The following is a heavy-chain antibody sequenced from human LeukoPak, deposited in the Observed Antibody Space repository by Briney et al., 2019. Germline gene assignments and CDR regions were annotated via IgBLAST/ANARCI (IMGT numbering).Heavy chain of an antibody. Sequence: GESLKISCKGSGYSFTSYWIGWVRQMPGKGLEWMGIIYPGDSDTRYSPSFQGQVTISADKSISTAYLQWNSLKASDTAMYYCAGGGYSSSWYGHFDYWGQGTLVTVSS. V-gene: IGHV5-51*01. CDR2: IYPGDSDT. D-gene: IGHD6-13*01. CDR1: GYSFTSYW. CDR3: AGGGYSSSWYGHFDY. J-gene: IGHJ4*02.